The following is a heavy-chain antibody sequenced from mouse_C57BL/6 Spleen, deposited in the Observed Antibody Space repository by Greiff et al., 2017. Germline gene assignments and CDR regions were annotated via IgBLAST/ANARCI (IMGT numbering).Heavy chain of an antibody. CDR1: GFSLSTSGMG. J-gene: IGHJ2*01. CDR3: ARRGDYYGSSHFDY. CDR2: IYWDDDK. V-gene: IGHV8-12*01. Sequence: QVTLKVSGPGILQSSQTLSLTCSFSGFSLSTSGMGVSWIRQPSGKGLEWLAHIYWDDDKRYNPSLKRRLTIYKDTSRNQVFLKITSVDTGDTATYYCARRGDYYGSSHFDYWGQGTTLTVSS. D-gene: IGHD1-1*01.